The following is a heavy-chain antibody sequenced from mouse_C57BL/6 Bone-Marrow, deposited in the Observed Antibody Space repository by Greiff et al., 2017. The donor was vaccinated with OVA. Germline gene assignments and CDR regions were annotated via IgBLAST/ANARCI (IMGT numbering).Heavy chain of an antibody. D-gene: IGHD1-1*01. Sequence: QVQLQQPGAELVRPGTSVKLSCKASGYTFTSYWMHWVKQRPGQGLEWIGVIDPSDSYTNYNQKFKGKATLTVETSSSTAYMQLSSLTSEDSAVYYCARKPHYGSSYYFDYWGQGTTLTVSS. J-gene: IGHJ2*01. CDR2: IDPSDSYT. CDR3: ARKPHYGSSYYFDY. CDR1: GYTFTSYW. V-gene: IGHV1-59*01.